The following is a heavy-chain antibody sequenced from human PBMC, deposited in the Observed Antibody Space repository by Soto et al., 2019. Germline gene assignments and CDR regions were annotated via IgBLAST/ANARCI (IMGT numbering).Heavy chain of an antibody. J-gene: IGHJ4*02. CDR3: ARGGVSTRTFDY. CDR2: IYPSDSDN. Sequence: GESLKISCQGFGYNFEGYWIAWVRQMPGKGLELMGIIYPSDSDNSYRPSFQGQVTISANKAISSAYLQWSSLRASDTAMYYCARGGVSTRTFDYWGQGTPVTVSS. D-gene: IGHD3-3*01. V-gene: IGHV5-51*01. CDR1: GYNFEGYW.